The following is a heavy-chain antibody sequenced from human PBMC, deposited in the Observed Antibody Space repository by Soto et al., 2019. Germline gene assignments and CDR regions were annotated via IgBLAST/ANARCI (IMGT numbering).Heavy chain of an antibody. CDR2: INSDGSST. D-gene: IGHD2-15*01. J-gene: IGHJ4*02. V-gene: IGHV3-74*01. CDR1: GFTFSSYW. CDR3: LRTSLVVAAATREDY. Sequence: EVQLVESGGGVVQPGASLRLSCAASGFTFSSYWMHWVRQAPGKGLVWVSRINSDGSSTSYAGSVKGRFTISRDNAKNTVYLQMNRLRAEDTAVYYCLRTSLVVAAATREDYWGQGTLVTVSS.